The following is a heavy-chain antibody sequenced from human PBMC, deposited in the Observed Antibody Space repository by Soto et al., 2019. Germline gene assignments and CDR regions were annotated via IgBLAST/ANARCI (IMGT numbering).Heavy chain of an antibody. D-gene: IGHD5-12*01. J-gene: IGHJ4*02. Sequence: EVQLVESGGGLVRPGGSLRLSCAASGFTFTNYEMNWVRQAPGKRLEWISYISSSGKTISYADSVKGRFTISRDNAKNSLYLQMNSLRAEDTAVYYCARDPEKYSGSDLGIDYWGQGTLVTVSS. CDR1: GFTFTNYE. V-gene: IGHV3-48*03. CDR2: ISSSGKTI. CDR3: ARDPEKYSGSDLGIDY.